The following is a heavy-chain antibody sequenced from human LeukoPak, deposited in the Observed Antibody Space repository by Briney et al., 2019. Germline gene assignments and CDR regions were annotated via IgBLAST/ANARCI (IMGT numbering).Heavy chain of an antibody. Sequence: GGSLRLSCAASGFTVSSNYMSWVRQAPGKGLEWGSVIYSGGSTYYADSVKGRFTISRDNSKNTLYLQMNSMRAEDTAVYYCAMTDQRYYYDSSGYYYRWGQGTLVTVSS. CDR2: IYSGGST. CDR3: AMTDQRYYYDSSGYYYR. D-gene: IGHD3-22*01. CDR1: GFTVSSNY. J-gene: IGHJ4*02. V-gene: IGHV3-53*01.